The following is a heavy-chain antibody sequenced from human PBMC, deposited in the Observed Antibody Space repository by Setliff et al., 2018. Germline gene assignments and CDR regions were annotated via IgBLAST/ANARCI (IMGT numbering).Heavy chain of an antibody. J-gene: IGHJ4*02. CDR1: GGSFGTYY. V-gene: IGHV4-59*01. D-gene: IGHD5-12*01. CDR2: VYYSGIA. Sequence: LSLTCTVSGGSFGTYYWSWIRQPPGKGLEWIGHVYYSGIANYNPSLKSRVTLSVDTSKNQFSLRLSSVTAADTAVYYCARGGTYRYFDYWGQGALVTVSS. CDR3: ARGGTYRYFDY.